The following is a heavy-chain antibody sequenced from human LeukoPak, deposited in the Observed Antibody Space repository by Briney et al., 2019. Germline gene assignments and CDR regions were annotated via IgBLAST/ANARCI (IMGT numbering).Heavy chain of an antibody. Sequence: GGSLRLSCAASGFTFSSYGMHWVRQAPGKGLEWVAVISYDGNHIYYADSVQGRFTISRDNSRNTLYLQMNSLRAEDTAVYYCAISPYGASFEYFDYWGQGTLVTVSS. CDR1: GFTFSSYG. J-gene: IGHJ4*02. CDR3: AISPYGASFEYFDY. D-gene: IGHD3-10*01. CDR2: ISYDGNHI. V-gene: IGHV3-30*05.